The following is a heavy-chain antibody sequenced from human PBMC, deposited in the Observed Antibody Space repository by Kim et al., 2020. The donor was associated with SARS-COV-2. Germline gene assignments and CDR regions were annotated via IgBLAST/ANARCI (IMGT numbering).Heavy chain of an antibody. Sequence: GGSLRLSCAASGVNFNKNDKSWVRQAPGKGLQWVSTISRSGENTNYADSVMGRFAISSDTSTNTLYLQMDSLRVEDTAVYYCDGGGRSLDSWGQGTLATV. V-gene: IGHV3-23*01. CDR3: DGGGRSLDS. J-gene: IGHJ4*02. CDR2: ISRSGENT. CDR1: GVNFNKND. D-gene: IGHD3-16*01.